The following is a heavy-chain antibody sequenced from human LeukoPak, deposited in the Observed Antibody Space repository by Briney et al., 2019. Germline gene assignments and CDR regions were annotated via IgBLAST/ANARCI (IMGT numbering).Heavy chain of an antibody. V-gene: IGHV1-69*05. J-gene: IGHJ4*02. Sequence: ASVKVSCKASGGTFSSYAISWVRQAPGQGLEWMGGIIPIFGTANYAQKFQGRVTITTDESTSTAYMELSSLRSEDTAVYYCATSGRNIVVVPAAMVNWGQGTLVAVSS. CDR3: ATSGRNIVVVPAAMVN. CDR1: GGTFSSYA. CDR2: IIPIFGTA. D-gene: IGHD2-2*01.